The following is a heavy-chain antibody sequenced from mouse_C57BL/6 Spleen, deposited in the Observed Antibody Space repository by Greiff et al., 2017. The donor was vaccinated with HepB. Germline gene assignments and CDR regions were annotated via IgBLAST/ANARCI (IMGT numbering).Heavy chain of an antibody. D-gene: IGHD1-1*01. CDR1: GFTFSDYG. CDR3: ARDIYYYGSSFFDY. J-gene: IGHJ2*01. V-gene: IGHV5-17*01. CDR2: ISSGSSTI. Sequence: EVQRVESGGGLVKPGGSLKLSCAASGFTFSDYGMHWVRQAPEKGLEWVAYISSGSSTIYYADTVKGRFTISRDNAKNTLFLQMTSLRSEDTAMYYCARDIYYYGSSFFDYWGQGTTLTVSS.